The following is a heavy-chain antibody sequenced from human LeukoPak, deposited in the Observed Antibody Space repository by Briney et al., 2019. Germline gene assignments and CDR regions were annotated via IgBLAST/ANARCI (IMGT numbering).Heavy chain of an antibody. D-gene: IGHD3-9*01. J-gene: IGHJ4*02. CDR2: ISGSGGST. Sequence: GGSLRLSCAASGFTFSSYAMSWVRQAPGKGLEWVSAISGSGGSTYYADSVKGRFTISRDNSKNTLYLQMNSLRAEDTAVYYCAYEGGYDILTGYLSPPDYWGQGTLVTVSS. V-gene: IGHV3-23*01. CDR3: AYEGGYDILTGYLSPPDY. CDR1: GFTFSSYA.